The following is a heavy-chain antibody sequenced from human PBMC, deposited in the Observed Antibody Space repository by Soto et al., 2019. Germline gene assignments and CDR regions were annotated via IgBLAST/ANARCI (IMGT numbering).Heavy chain of an antibody. CDR1: GFTFSSDW. V-gene: IGHV3-74*01. Sequence: GSLRLAGADSGFTFSSDWMNGVRQSPGKGPEWVSRIISGGTRVSYADSVKGRFIITRDNAKNTLYLEMHSLTADDTAVYYCARERTSKGGMDIWGQGTTVTVSS. CDR2: IISGGTRV. J-gene: IGHJ6*02. CDR3: ARERTSKGGMDI.